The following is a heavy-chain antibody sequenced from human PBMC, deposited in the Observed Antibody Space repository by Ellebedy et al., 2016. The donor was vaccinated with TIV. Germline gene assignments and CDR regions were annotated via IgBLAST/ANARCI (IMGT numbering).Heavy chain of an antibody. J-gene: IGHJ5*02. CDR3: ARDSSGYCSGGSCSWAVNWFDP. CDR2: IYYSGST. Sequence: SETLSLXXTVSGGSISSSSYYWGWIRQPPGKGLEWIGSIYYSGSTYYNPSLKSRVTISVDTSKNQFSLKLSSVTAADTAVYYCARDSSGYCSGGSCSWAVNWFDPWGQGTLVTVSS. D-gene: IGHD2-15*01. CDR1: GGSISSSSYY. V-gene: IGHV4-39*07.